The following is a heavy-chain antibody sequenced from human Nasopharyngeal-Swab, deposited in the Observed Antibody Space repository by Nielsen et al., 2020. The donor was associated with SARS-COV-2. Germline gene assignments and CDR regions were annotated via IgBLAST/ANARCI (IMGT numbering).Heavy chain of an antibody. V-gene: IGHV1-24*01. CDR1: GYTLTDLS. CDR3: TTGPPVGATHFDY. CDR2: FDPEDGET. D-gene: IGHD1-26*01. J-gene: IGHJ4*02. Sequence: ASVKVSCKVSGYTLTDLSMHWVRQAPGKGLEWMGGFDPEDGETIYAQKFQGRVTMTEDTSTDTAYMELSSLRSEDTAVYYCTTGPPVGATHFDYWGQGTMVTVSS.